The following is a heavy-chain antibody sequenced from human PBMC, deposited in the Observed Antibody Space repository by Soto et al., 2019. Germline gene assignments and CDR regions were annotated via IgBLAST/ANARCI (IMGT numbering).Heavy chain of an antibody. Sequence: QVQLVQSGAEVKKPGASVKVSCKASGDTFTDYYIHWVRQAPGQGLEWMGTVNPSGGHTTYAQHFLCSVTMPRDTFTSTLYMELTSLTSEDTAVYYCARGGHVVVVTAALDYWGQGTLVTVSS. D-gene: IGHD2-21*02. CDR3: ARGGHVVVVTAALDY. J-gene: IGHJ4*02. CDR1: GDTFTDYY. V-gene: IGHV1-46*01. CDR2: VNPSGGHT.